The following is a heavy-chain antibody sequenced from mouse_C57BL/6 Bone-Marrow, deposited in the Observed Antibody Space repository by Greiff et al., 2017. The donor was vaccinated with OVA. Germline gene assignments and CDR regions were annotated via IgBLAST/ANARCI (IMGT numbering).Heavy chain of an antibody. CDR1: GFTFSSYA. CDR3: ARAPDYGSSYDYAMDY. CDR2: ISDGGSYT. D-gene: IGHD1-1*01. V-gene: IGHV5-4*03. Sequence: EVKLVESGGGLVKPGGSLKLSCAASGFTFSSYAMSWVRQTPEKRLEWVATISDGGSYTYYPDNVKGRFTISRDNAKNNLYLQMSHLKSEDTAMYYCARAPDYGSSYDYAMDYWGQGTSVTVSS. J-gene: IGHJ4*01.